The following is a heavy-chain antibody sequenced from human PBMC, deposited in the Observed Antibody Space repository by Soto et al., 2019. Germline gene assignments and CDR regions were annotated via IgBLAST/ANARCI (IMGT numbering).Heavy chain of an antibody. Sequence: ASAKVSCKASGYTFTSYGISWVRQAPGQGLEWMGWISPNNGDTNYAQKLQGRVTMTTDTSTSTAYMELRSLRSDDTAVYYCTRVPPKSQLLGTLDYWGQGTLVTVSS. D-gene: IGHD2-2*01. CDR2: ISPNNGDT. CDR1: GYTFTSYG. CDR3: TRVPPKSQLLGTLDY. J-gene: IGHJ4*02. V-gene: IGHV1-18*01.